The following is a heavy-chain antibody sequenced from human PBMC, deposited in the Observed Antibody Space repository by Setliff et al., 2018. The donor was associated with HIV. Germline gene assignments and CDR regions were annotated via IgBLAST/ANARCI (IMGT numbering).Heavy chain of an antibody. CDR3: ARGYSSSYYSDY. V-gene: IGHV4-34*01. J-gene: IGHJ4*02. Sequence: LSLTCAVYGGSFSGYYWSWIRQPPGKGLEWIGEINHSGRINCNPSLKSRVTVSVDTFKNQFSLKLSSVTAADTAVYYCARGYSSSYYSDYWGQGTLVTVSS. CDR2: INHSGRI. D-gene: IGHD6-13*01. CDR1: GGSFSGYY.